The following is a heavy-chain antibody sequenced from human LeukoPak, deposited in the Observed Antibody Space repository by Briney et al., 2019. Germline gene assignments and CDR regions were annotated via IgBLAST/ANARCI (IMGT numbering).Heavy chain of an antibody. CDR2: ISGSGGST. V-gene: IGHV3-23*01. Sequence: GGSLRLSCAASGFTFSSYAMSWVRQAPGKGLEWVSAISGSGGSTYYADSVKGRFTISRDNSKNTLYLQMNSLRAEDTAVYYCANGYCSSTSCSNDAFDIWGQGTMVTVSS. CDR1: GFTFSSYA. CDR3: ANGYCSSTSCSNDAFDI. D-gene: IGHD2-2*01. J-gene: IGHJ3*02.